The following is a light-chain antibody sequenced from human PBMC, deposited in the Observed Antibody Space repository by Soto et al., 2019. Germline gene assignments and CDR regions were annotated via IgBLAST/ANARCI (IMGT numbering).Light chain of an antibody. Sequence: MTQSPATLSLSRGESGTLPCRASQSGGNSVAWFQQKPGQPPRLLIYDASNRATGIPARFSASGSGTEFSLTINSLQADDFATYYCQQDHSYSWTFGRGTKVDIK. CDR1: QSGGNS. CDR3: QQDHSYSWT. V-gene: IGKV3D-15*01. J-gene: IGKJ1*01. CDR2: DAS.